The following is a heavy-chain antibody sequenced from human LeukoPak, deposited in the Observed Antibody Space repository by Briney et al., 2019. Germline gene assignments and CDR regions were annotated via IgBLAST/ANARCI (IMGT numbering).Heavy chain of an antibody. V-gene: IGHV4-59*01. J-gene: IGHJ4*02. CDR1: GGSISSYY. Sequence: SETLSLTCTVSGGSISSYYWSWIRQPPGKGLEWIGYIYYSGSTNYNPSLKSRVTISVDTSKNQFSLKLSSVTAADTAVYYCARVRRQLVNFDYWGQGTLVTVSS. CDR3: ARVRRQLVNFDY. CDR2: IYYSGST. D-gene: IGHD6-13*01.